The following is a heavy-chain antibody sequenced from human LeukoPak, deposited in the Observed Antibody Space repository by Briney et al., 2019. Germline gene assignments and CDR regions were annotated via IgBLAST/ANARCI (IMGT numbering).Heavy chain of an antibody. CDR1: GFNFSSYW. CDR2: MNQDESEK. CDR3: ARGGELLRPADY. J-gene: IGHJ4*02. V-gene: IGHV3-7*01. D-gene: IGHD1-26*01. Sequence: TGGSLTLSCAASGFNFSSYWVSWVRQAPGKGLEWVANMNQDESEKYYVDSVKGRFTISRDNAKNSLYLQMNNLRAEGTAVYYCARGGELLRPADYWGQGTLVTVSS.